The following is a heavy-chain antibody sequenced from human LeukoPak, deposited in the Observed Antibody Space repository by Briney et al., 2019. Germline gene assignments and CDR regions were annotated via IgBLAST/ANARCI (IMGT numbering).Heavy chain of an antibody. Sequence: PGRSLRLSCAASGFTFSSYAMHWVRQAPGKGLEWVAVISYDGSNKYYADSVKGRFTISRDNSKNTLYLQMNSLRAEDTAVYYCARVSSKYSGSYGAFDYWGQGTLVTVSS. CDR3: ARVSSKYSGSYGAFDY. J-gene: IGHJ4*02. V-gene: IGHV3-30*04. CDR2: ISYDGSNK. D-gene: IGHD1-26*01. CDR1: GFTFSSYA.